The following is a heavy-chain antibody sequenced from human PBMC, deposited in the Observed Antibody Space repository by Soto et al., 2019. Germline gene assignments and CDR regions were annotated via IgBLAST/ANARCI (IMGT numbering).Heavy chain of an antibody. D-gene: IGHD2-15*01. V-gene: IGHV4-4*07. CDR3: ARDLPPYGGRRSPPTGAFED. J-gene: IGHJ4*02. Sequence: PSETLSLTCSVSGGSFTGDYWSWIRQPAGKGLQWIGRVFGNGAGTPIYNSLLKSRARMSADPSKRQFSLTLTSVTAVDTAVYYCARDLPPYGGRRSPPTGAFEDWGQGIMVTVSS. CDR1: GGSFTGDY. CDR2: VFGNGAGTP.